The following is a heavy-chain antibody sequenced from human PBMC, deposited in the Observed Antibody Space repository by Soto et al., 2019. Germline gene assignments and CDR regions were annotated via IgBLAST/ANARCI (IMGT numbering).Heavy chain of an antibody. D-gene: IGHD6-6*01. V-gene: IGHV3-21*01. J-gene: IGHJ6*02. Sequence: GGSLRLSCAASGFTVSNYRMTWVRQAPGKGLEWVSSISSSGYYIHYADSVKGRFTISRDSAKNSVYLQMNSLSAEDTAVYYCAREKEDEGSSSLRVYYGMDAWGQGTTVTVSS. CDR1: GFTVSNYR. CDR2: ISSSGYYI. CDR3: AREKEDEGSSSLRVYYGMDA.